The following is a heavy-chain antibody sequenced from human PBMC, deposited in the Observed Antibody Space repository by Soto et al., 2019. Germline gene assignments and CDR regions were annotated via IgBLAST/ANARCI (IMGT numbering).Heavy chain of an antibody. J-gene: IGHJ4*02. CDR2: INPNSGDT. CDR3: ATAGRRSCGDDCYLDY. D-gene: IGHD2-21*02. Sequence: ASVKVSCKASGYTFSDFYISWVRQAPGQGLEWMGWINPNSGDTNYAQNFKGWVTMTRDTSINTAYMELTRLGPDDTAMYFCATAGRRSCGDDCYLDYWGQGTPVTVS. V-gene: IGHV1-2*04. CDR1: GYTFSDFY.